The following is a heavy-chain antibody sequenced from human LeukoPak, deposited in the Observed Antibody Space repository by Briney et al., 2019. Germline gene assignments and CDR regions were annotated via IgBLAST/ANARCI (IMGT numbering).Heavy chain of an antibody. V-gene: IGHV4-59*01. CDR1: GGSISSSS. CDR2: IYYSGST. Sequence: SETLSLTCTVSGGSISSSSWSCIRQPPGKGLEWIGYIYYSGSTNYNPSLKSRVSISVDTSKNQLSLRLSSVTAADTAVYYCARGQKYSYGYRVTELGSGYFDYWGQGTLVTVSS. J-gene: IGHJ4*02. CDR3: ARGQKYSYGYRVTELGSGYFDY. D-gene: IGHD5-18*01.